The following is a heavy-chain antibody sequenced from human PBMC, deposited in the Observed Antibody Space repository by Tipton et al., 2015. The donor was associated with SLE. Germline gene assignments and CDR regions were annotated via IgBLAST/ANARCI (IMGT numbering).Heavy chain of an antibody. V-gene: IGHV4-61*09. CDR2: IYTSGST. D-gene: IGHD6-13*01. Sequence: TLSLTCTVSGGSISSGSYYWSWIRQPAGKGLEWIGHIYTSGSTNYNPSLKSRVTISVDTSKNQFSLKLGSLTAADTAVYYCASLAGYSSSWSDAFDIWGQGTMVTVSS. J-gene: IGHJ3*02. CDR1: GGSISSGSYY. CDR3: ASLAGYSSSWSDAFDI.